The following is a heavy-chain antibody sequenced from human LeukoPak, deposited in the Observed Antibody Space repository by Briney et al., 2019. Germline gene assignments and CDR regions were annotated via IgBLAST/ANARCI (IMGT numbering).Heavy chain of an antibody. V-gene: IGHV4-31*03. J-gene: IGHJ4*02. D-gene: IGHD5-12*01. CDR1: GGSISSGGYY. CDR2: IYYSGST. Sequence: SQTLSLTCTVSGGSISSGGYYWSWIRQHPGKGLEWIGYIYYSGSTYYNPSLKSRVTISVGTSKNQFSLKLSSVTAADTAVYYCATASGYDYIDYWGQGTLVTVSS. CDR3: ATASGYDYIDY.